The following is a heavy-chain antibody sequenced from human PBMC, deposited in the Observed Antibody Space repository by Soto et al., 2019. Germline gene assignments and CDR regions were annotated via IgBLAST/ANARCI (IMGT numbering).Heavy chain of an antibody. CDR3: SSAVADRNFDWLPHAFDI. D-gene: IGHD3-9*01. CDR2: IHPSGST. CDR1: DESLSDYY. J-gene: IGHJ3*02. V-gene: IGHV4-34*01. Sequence: PSETLSLTCAVFDESLSDYYYTWTRQPPGKGLEWIGEIHPSGSTHYNPSLTTRVTLSQDTSKKQFSLTLLSVTAADTAVYYCSSAVADRNFDWLPHAFDIWGQGTMVTVSS.